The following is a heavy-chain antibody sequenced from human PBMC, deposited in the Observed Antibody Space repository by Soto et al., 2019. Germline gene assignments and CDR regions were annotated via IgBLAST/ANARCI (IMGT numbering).Heavy chain of an antibody. CDR2: IKQDGGEK. J-gene: IGHJ4*02. CDR3: ARDLPGAAFDY. CDR1: GFTFSTYW. V-gene: IGHV3-7*01. Sequence: VGSLRLSCAASGFTFSTYWMSWVRQAPGKGLEWVANIKQDGGEKYYVDSVKGRVTISRDNAKNSLYLQMNSLRAEDTAVYYCARDLPGAAFDYWGRGTLVTVSS. D-gene: IGHD6-13*01.